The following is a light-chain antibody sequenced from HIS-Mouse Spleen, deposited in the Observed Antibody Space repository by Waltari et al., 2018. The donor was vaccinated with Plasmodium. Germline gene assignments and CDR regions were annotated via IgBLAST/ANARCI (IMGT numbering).Light chain of an antibody. Sequence: EIMLTQSPGTLSLSPGERATLSCRASQSVSSSYLAWYQQKPCQAPRLLIYGASSRATGIPDRFSGSGSGTDFTLTISRLEPEDFAVYYCQQYGSSPLTFGGGTKVEIK. CDR3: QQYGSSPLT. CDR1: QSVSSSY. V-gene: IGKV3-20*01. J-gene: IGKJ4*01. CDR2: GAS.